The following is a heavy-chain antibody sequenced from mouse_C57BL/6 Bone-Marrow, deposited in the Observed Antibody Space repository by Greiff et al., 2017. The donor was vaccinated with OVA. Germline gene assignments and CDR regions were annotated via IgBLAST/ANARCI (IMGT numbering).Heavy chain of an antibody. CDR2: INPNNGGT. CDR1: GYTFTDYN. J-gene: IGHJ4*01. D-gene: IGHD2-4*01. CDR3: ARAGLRGDAMDY. Sequence: SGPELVKPGASVKIPCKASGYTFTDYNMDWVKQSHGKSLEWIGDINPNNGGTIYNQKFKGKATLTVDKSSSTAYMELRSLTSEDTAVYYCARAGLRGDAMDYWGQGTSVTVSS. V-gene: IGHV1-18*01.